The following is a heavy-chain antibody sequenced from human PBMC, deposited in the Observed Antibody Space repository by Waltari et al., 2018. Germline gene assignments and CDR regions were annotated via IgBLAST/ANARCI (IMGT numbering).Heavy chain of an antibody. D-gene: IGHD6-19*01. CDR1: GYNFATYA. CDR2: IDTNIGRP. Sequence: QVQLVQSGSEVKKPGASVNLSCMGSGYNFATYAFNWVRQAPGQGLEWMGWIDTNIGRPTVAGAFTGRFVFSLDTSVNTAYLHISGLRAEDRGIYYWTSSHHRGWPELDYWGQGTLVTVSS. J-gene: IGHJ4*02. V-gene: IGHV7-4-1*02. CDR3: TSSHHRGWPELDY.